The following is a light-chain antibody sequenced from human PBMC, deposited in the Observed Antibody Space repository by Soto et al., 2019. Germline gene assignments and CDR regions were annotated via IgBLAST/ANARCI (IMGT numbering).Light chain of an antibody. J-gene: IGKJ1*01. Sequence: EIVLTHSPGTLSLSPGERATLSCRASQSVSSSYLAWYQQKPGQAPRLLIYGPSSRATGIPDRFSGSGSGTDFTLTISRLEPEDFAVYYCQQYGSSPRTFGQGTKVELK. V-gene: IGKV3-20*01. CDR3: QQYGSSPRT. CDR1: QSVSSSY. CDR2: GPS.